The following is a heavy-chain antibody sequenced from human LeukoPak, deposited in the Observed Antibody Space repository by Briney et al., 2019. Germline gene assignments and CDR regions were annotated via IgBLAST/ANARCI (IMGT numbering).Heavy chain of an antibody. J-gene: IGHJ5*02. CDR3: ARDLSGYANWFDP. V-gene: IGHV1-3*01. D-gene: IGHD5-12*01. Sequence: GASVKVSCKASGYTFTSYAMHWVRQAPGQRLEWMGWINAGNGNTKYSQKFQGRVTITRDTSASTAYMELSSLRAEDTAVYYCARDLSGYANWFDPWGQGTLVTVSS. CDR1: GYTFTSYA. CDR2: INAGNGNT.